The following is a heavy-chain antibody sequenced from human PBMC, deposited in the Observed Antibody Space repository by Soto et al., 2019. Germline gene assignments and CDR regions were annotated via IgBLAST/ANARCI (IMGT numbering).Heavy chain of an antibody. CDR2: IIPILGIA. Sequence: QVQLVQSGAEVKKPGSSVKVSCKASGGTFSSYTISWVRQAPGQGLEWMGRIIPILGIANYAQKFQGRVKSRADKSKSTAYMELGSLRWEDTVVYYCARDPIKAEKGQVDYWGQGTLVTVSS. J-gene: IGHJ4*02. V-gene: IGHV1-69*08. CDR1: GGTFSSYT. CDR3: ARDPIKAEKGQVDY.